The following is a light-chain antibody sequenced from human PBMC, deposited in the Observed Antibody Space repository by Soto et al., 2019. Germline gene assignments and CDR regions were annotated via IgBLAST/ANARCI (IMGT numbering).Light chain of an antibody. Sequence: EIVLTQSPGTLSLSPGESATLSCRASQSVSNNYLAWYQQKPGQAPRLLIYGASNRATGIPDRFSGSGSGTDFTLTISRLEPDEFAVYYCQQYCRSGTFGQGTKVDIK. CDR1: QSVSNNY. CDR3: QQYCRSGT. J-gene: IGKJ1*01. CDR2: GAS. V-gene: IGKV3-20*01.